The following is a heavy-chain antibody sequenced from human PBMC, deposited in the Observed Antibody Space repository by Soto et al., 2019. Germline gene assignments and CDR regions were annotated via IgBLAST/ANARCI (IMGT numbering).Heavy chain of an antibody. D-gene: IGHD3-22*01. CDR3: ARDQRLNYYYDSSGYWFPDAFDI. J-gene: IGHJ3*02. Sequence: ASVKVSCKASGYTFTSYYMHWVRQAPGQGLEWMGIINPSGGSASYAQKFQGRVTMTRDTSTSTVYMELSSLRSEDTAVYYCARDQRLNYYYDSSGYWFPDAFDIWGQGTMVTVSS. CDR1: GYTFTSYY. CDR2: INPSGGSA. V-gene: IGHV1-46*01.